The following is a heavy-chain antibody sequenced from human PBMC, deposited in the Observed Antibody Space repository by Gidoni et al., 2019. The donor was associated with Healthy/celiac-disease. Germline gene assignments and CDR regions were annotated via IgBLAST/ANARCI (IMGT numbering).Heavy chain of an antibody. D-gene: IGHD2-15*01. Sequence: QVQLVQSGAEVKKPGASVKVSCKASGYTFTSYYMPWVRQAPGQGLEWMGIINPSGGSTSYAQKFQGRVTMTRDTSTSTVYMELSSLRSEDTAVYYCAREGLGYCSGGSCYVDYGMDVWGQGTTVTVSS. CDR2: INPSGGST. CDR1: GYTFTSYY. CDR3: AREGLGYCSGGSCYVDYGMDV. V-gene: IGHV1-46*01. J-gene: IGHJ6*02.